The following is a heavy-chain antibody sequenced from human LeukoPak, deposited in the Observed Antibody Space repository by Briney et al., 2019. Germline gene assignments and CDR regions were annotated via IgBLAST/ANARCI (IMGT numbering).Heavy chain of an antibody. D-gene: IGHD2-8*01. V-gene: IGHV3-23*01. CDR1: GFTFSGYA. CDR2: ISGSGAGT. J-gene: IGHJ4*02. CDR3: AKMVREFYTISYYFDY. Sequence: GGSLGLSCAASGFTFSGYAMNWVRQAPGKGLGWVSGISGSGAGTYYADSVKGRFTISRDNSKNTLYLQMNSLRADDTAVYYCAKMVREFYTISYYFDYWGQGTLVTVSS.